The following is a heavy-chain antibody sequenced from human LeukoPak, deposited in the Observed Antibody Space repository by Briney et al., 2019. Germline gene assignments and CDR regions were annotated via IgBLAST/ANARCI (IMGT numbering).Heavy chain of an antibody. CDR3: ARHYYGSGRIVD. Sequence: GGSLRLSCAASGITFRNFWMTWVRQAPGKGLEWVANINRDGSEEYYVGSVKGRFTISRDNAKNSLFLQMNSLSGEDTAVYYCARHYYGSGRIVDWGQGTLVTVSS. D-gene: IGHD3-10*01. CDR2: INRDGSEE. J-gene: IGHJ4*02. V-gene: IGHV3-7*01. CDR1: GITFRNFW.